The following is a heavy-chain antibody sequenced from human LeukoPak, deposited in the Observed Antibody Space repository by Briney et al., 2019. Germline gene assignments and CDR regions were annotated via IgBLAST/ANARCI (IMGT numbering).Heavy chain of an antibody. V-gene: IGHV4-34*01. CDR3: ARRRGGGSVGY. J-gene: IGHJ4*02. CDR1: GFTFSSYA. Sequence: PGGSLRLSCVASGFTFSSYAMSWVRQAPGKGLEWIGEINHSGSTNYNPSLKSRVTISVDTSKNQFSLKLSSVTAADTAVYYCARRRGGGSVGYWGQGTLVTVSS. D-gene: IGHD2-15*01. CDR2: INHSGST.